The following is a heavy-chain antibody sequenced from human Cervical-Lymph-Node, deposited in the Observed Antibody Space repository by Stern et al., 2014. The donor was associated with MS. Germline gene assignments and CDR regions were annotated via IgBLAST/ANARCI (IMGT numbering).Heavy chain of an antibody. J-gene: IGHJ6*02. CDR3: VSSVGELTPEAV. V-gene: IGHV1-69*01. D-gene: IGHD3-10*01. CDR2: IIPMFGTA. Sequence: QVQLVQSGAEVKKPGSSVRVSCKASGGTFSSYAISWVRQAPGQGLEWMGGIIPMFGTANYAQKFQGRVTITADDSTTTAYMEVSSLRSEDTAVYYCVSSVGELTPEAVWGQGTTVTVFS. CDR1: GGTFSSYA.